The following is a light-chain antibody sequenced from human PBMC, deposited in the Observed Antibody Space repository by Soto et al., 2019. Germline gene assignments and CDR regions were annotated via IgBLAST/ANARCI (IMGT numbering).Light chain of an antibody. Sequence: QSALTQPASVSGSPGQSITISCTGISSDVGAYNFVSWYQQYPGKAPKLMIYEVSNRPSGVSNRFSGSKSGNTASLTISALQAEDEADYYCSSYTSSSPYVFGTGTKVTVL. V-gene: IGLV2-14*01. CDR3: SSYTSSSPYV. CDR1: SSDVGAYNF. J-gene: IGLJ1*01. CDR2: EVS.